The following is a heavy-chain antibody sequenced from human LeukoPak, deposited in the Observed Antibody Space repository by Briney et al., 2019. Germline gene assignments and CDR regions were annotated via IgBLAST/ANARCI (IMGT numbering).Heavy chain of an antibody. J-gene: IGHJ4*02. CDR3: ARDLRDSSGYYYPLGY. CDR1: GFTFTNYG. CDR2: INPSGGST. V-gene: IGHV1-46*01. D-gene: IGHD3-22*01. Sequence: ASVKVSCKASGFTFTNYGISWVRQAPGQGLEWMGIINPSGGSTSYAQKFQGRVTMTRDTSTSTVYMELSSLRSEDTAVYYCARDLRDSSGYYYPLGYWGQGTLVTVSS.